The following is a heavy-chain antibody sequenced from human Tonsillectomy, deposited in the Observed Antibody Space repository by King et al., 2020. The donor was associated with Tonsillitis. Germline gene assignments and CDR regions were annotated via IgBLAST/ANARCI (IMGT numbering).Heavy chain of an antibody. CDR3: ARVSVGATTKPLDY. CDR1: GGSISSYY. J-gene: IGHJ4*02. D-gene: IGHD1-26*01. V-gene: IGHV4-59*01. CDR2: IYYSGST. Sequence: QLQESGPGLVKPSETLSLTCTVSGGSISSYYWSWIRQPPGKGLEWIGYIYYSGSTNYNPSLKSRVTISVDTSKNQVSLKLSSVTAADPAVYYCARVSVGATTKPLDYWGQGTLVTVSS.